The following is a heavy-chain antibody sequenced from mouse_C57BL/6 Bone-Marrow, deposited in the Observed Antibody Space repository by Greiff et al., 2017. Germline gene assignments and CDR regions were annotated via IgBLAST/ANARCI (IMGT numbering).Heavy chain of an antibody. CDR3: ARPYYSNYWYCDV. D-gene: IGHD2-5*01. CDR1: GYTFTSYW. Sequence: QVQLQQPGAELVKPGASVKLSCKASGYTFTSYWITWVKQRPGQGLEWIGDIYPGSGSTNYNEKFKSKATLTVDTSASPAYMQLSSLTSEDSAVYYCARPYYSNYWYCDVWGTGTTVTVTS. CDR2: IYPGSGST. V-gene: IGHV1-55*01. J-gene: IGHJ1*03.